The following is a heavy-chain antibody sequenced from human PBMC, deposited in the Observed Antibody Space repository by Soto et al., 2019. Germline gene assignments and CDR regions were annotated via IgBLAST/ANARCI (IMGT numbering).Heavy chain of an antibody. V-gene: IGHV4-34*01. CDR1: GGSFSGYY. CDR2: INHSGST. J-gene: IGHJ6*02. CDR3: ARGHAHSTNGVCYFYYYYYGMDV. Sequence: SETLSLTCAVYGGSFSGYYWDWIRQPPGKGLEGIGEINHSGSTNYNPALKNRVTISLDTSKNQFSLKLSSVTAGDTAVYYCARGHAHSTNGVCYFYYYYYGMDVWGQGTTVIVSS. D-gene: IGHD2-8*01.